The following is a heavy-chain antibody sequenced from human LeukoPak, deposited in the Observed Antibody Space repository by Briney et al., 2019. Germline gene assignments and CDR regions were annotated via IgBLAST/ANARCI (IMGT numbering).Heavy chain of an antibody. J-gene: IGHJ4*02. CDR2: VIPIFGTA. D-gene: IGHD6-19*01. CDR1: RGTLRSYA. Sequence: SVPVSRKASRGTLRSYAISWVRQAPGQGLEWMGGVIPIFGTANYAQKFQGRVTITTDESTSTAYMELSCLRSEDKAVYYCAREPVAGTSFVFDYWGQGTLVTVSS. CDR3: AREPVAGTSFVFDY. V-gene: IGHV1-69*05.